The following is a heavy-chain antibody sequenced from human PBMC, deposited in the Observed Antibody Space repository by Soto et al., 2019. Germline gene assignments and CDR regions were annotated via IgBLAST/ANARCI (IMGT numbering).Heavy chain of an antibody. CDR3: AKEADGWSGESLGPRNYYYGMDV. CDR1: GFTFSSYG. Sequence: GGSLRLSCAASGFTFSSYGMHWVRQAPGKGLEWVAVISYDGSNKYYADSVKGRFTISRDNSKNTLYLQMNSLRAEDTAVYYCAKEADGWSGESLGPRNYYYGMDVWGQGTTVTVSS. CDR2: ISYDGSNK. V-gene: IGHV3-30*18. J-gene: IGHJ6*02. D-gene: IGHD3-10*01.